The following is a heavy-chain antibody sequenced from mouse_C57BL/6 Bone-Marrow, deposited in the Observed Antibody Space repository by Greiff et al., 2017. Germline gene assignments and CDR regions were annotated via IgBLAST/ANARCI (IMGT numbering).Heavy chain of an antibody. D-gene: IGHD3-1*01. CDR2: ISTLTYSI. Sequence: EVKVVESGGGLVQPGGSLKLSCAASGFTFSDYGMAWVRQAPRKGPEWVAFISTLTYSIYYADTVTGRFTISRENAKNTLYLEMSRLRSEDTSMYYCASRGYAGYWYCDVWGTGTTVTVSS. V-gene: IGHV5-15*01. CDR1: GFTFSDYG. J-gene: IGHJ1*03. CDR3: ASRGYAGYWYCDV.